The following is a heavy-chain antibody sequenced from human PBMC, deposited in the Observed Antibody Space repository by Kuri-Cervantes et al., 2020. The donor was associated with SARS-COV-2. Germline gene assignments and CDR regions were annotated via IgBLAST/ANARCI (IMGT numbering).Heavy chain of an antibody. CDR1: ETTFPNYD. Sequence: ASVKVSCKAPETTFPNYDINWVRQAPGQGLEWMGWINPNSGGTNYAQKFQGRVTMTRDTSISTAYMELSRLRSDDTAVYYCAGQDDFWSGYYPWGQGTLVTVSS. J-gene: IGHJ5*02. D-gene: IGHD3-3*01. CDR3: AGQDDFWSGYYP. CDR2: INPNSGGT. V-gene: IGHV1-2*02.